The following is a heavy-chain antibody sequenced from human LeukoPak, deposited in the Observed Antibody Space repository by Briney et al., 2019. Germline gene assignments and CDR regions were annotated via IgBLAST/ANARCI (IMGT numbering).Heavy chain of an antibody. V-gene: IGHV4-34*01. Sequence: SETLSLTCAVYGGSFSGYYWSWIRQPPGKGLEWIGEINHSGSTNYNPSLKSRVTISVDTSKNQFSLKLSSVTAADTAVYYCARGRGEGRGISMVRGVRAPSYNWFDPWGHGTLVTVSS. CDR3: ARGRGEGRGISMVRGVRAPSYNWFDP. CDR1: GGSFSGYY. J-gene: IGHJ5*02. D-gene: IGHD3-10*01. CDR2: INHSGST.